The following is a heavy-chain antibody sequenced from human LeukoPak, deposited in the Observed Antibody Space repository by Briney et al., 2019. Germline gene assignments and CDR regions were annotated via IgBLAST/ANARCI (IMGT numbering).Heavy chain of an antibody. CDR2: IYTSGST. J-gene: IGHJ4*02. D-gene: IGHD3-22*01. CDR1: GGSISSVSYY. CDR3: AREGGYYGGFDY. Sequence: SQTLSLTCTVSGGSISSVSYYWTWIRQPAGKGLEWIGRIYTSGSTNYNPSLKSRVTISVDTSKNQFSLKLSSVTAADTAVYYCAREGGYYGGFDYWGQGTLVTVSS. V-gene: IGHV4-61*02.